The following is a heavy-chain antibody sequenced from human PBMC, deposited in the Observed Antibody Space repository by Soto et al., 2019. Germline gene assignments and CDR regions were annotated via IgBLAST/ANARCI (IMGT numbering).Heavy chain of an antibody. CDR2: IYYSGST. V-gene: IGHV4-31*03. D-gene: IGHD3-22*01. J-gene: IGHJ4*02. CDR3: ARASDYYDSSGYYYGNFDY. Sequence: QVQLQESGPGLVKPSQTLSLTCTVSGGSISSGGYYWSWIRQHPGKGLEWIGYIYYSGSTYYNPSLQSRVTISVDTSKNQFSLKLSSVTAADTAVYYCARASDYYDSSGYYYGNFDYWGQGTLVTVSS. CDR1: GGSISSGGYY.